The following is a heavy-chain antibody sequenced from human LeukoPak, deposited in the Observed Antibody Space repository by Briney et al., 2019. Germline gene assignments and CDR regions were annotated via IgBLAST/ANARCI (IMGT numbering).Heavy chain of an antibody. CDR1: GGSFSGYY. CDR3: ARHSGSIVVVPAAFDY. V-gene: IGHV4-34*01. J-gene: IGHJ4*02. Sequence: SETLSLTCAVYGGSFSGYYWSWIRQPPGKGLGWIGEINHSGSTNYNPSLKSRVTISVDTSKNQFSLKLSSVTAADTAVYYCARHSGSIVVVPAAFDYWGQGTLVTVSS. CDR2: INHSGST. D-gene: IGHD2-2*01.